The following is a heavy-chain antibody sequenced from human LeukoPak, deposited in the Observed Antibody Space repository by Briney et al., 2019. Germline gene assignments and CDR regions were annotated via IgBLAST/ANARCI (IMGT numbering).Heavy chain of an antibody. J-gene: IGHJ4*02. Sequence: GGSLRLTCAASGFTFDDYAMHWVRQAPGKGLEWVSGISWNSGSIGYADSVKGRFTISRDNAKNSLYLQMNSLRAEDTALYYCAKDFRSGSYYGLFDYWGQGTLVTVSS. D-gene: IGHD3-10*01. CDR3: AKDFRSGSYYGLFDY. V-gene: IGHV3-9*01. CDR2: ISWNSGSI. CDR1: GFTFDDYA.